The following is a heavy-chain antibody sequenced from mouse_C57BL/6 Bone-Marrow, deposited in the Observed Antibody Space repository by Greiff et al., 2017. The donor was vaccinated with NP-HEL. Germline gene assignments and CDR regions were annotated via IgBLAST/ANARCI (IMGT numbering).Heavy chain of an antibody. J-gene: IGHJ3*01. Sequence: QVQLQQPGAELVKPGASVKVSCKASGYTFTSYWMNWVKQRPGQGLEWIGRIHPSDGDTNYNQKFKGKATLTVDKSSSTAYMQLSSLTSEDTAVYYCARGDYYGSSYVWFAYWGQGTLVTVSA. CDR1: GYTFTSYW. V-gene: IGHV1-74*01. D-gene: IGHD1-1*01. CDR3: ARGDYYGSSYVWFAY. CDR2: IHPSDGDT.